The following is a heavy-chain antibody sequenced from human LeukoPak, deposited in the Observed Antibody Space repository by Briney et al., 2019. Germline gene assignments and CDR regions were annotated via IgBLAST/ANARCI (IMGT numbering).Heavy chain of an antibody. Sequence: SETLSLTCTVSGGSISSYYWSWIRQPPGKGLEWIGYIHYSGSTNYNPSLKSRVTISVDTSKNQFSLKLGSVTAADTAVYYCATQGYFDSSGYYYFAVDYWGQGTLVTVSS. CDR3: ATQGYFDSSGYYYFAVDY. V-gene: IGHV4-59*08. J-gene: IGHJ4*02. CDR1: GGSISSYY. CDR2: IHYSGST. D-gene: IGHD3-22*01.